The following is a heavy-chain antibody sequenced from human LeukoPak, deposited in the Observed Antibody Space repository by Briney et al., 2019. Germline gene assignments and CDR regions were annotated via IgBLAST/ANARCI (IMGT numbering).Heavy chain of an antibody. CDR2: ISGSGGST. J-gene: IGHJ4*02. CDR1: GFTVNNNY. CDR3: AKAAGVAVAGTYFDY. D-gene: IGHD6-19*01. V-gene: IGHV3-23*01. Sequence: PGGSLRFSCAASGFTVNNNYMSWVRQAPGKGLEWVSAISGSGGSTYYADSVKGRFTISRDNSKNTLYLQMNSLRAEDTAVYYCAKAAGVAVAGTYFDYWGQGTLVTVSS.